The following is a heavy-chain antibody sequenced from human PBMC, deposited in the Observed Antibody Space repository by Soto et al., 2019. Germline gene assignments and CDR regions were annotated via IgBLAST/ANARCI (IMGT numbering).Heavy chain of an antibody. CDR1: GFSFSGYG. D-gene: IGHD3-10*01. J-gene: IGHJ4*02. CDR3: ARKFGEVFDY. CDR2: IWYDGSNK. V-gene: IGHV3-33*01. Sequence: PGGSLRLSCAASGFSFSGYGVNWVRQAPGKGLEWVAVIWYDGSNKYYADSVKGRFTISRDNSKNTLYLQMNSLRAEDTAVYYCARKFGEVFDYWGQGTLVTAPQ.